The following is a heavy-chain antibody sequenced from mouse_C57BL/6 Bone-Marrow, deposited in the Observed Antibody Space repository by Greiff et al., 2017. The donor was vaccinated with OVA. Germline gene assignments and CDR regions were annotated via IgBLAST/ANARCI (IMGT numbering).Heavy chain of an antibody. V-gene: IGHV5-4*03. CDR3: ARVFPYYYDSSYELDY. CDR2: ISAGGSYT. CDR1: GFTFRSYA. J-gene: IGHJ2*01. D-gene: IGHD1-1*01. Sequence: EVKLVESGGGLVKPGGSLKLSCAASGFTFRSYAMSWVRQTPEKRLEWVATISAGGSYTYYPDNVKGRFTISRDNAKNNLYLQMSHLKSEDTAMYYCARVFPYYYDSSYELDYWGQGTTLTVSS.